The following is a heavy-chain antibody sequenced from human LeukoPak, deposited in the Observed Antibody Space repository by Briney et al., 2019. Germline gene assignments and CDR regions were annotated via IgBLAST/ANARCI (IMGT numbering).Heavy chain of an antibody. D-gene: IGHD1-26*01. CDR3: ARGVGSSLDV. CDR1: GYTFIAYH. Sequence: ASVKVSCKASGYTFIAYHMHWVRQAPGQGLEWMGRIHPSSGATNYAQRFQGRVTLTRDTSINIAYMELSRLTSDDTAVYYCARGVGSSLDVWGQGTTVTVSS. CDR2: IHPSSGAT. J-gene: IGHJ6*02. V-gene: IGHV1-2*06.